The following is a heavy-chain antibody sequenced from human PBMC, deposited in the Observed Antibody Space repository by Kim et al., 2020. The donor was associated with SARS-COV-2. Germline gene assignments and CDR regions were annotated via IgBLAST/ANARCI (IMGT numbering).Heavy chain of an antibody. D-gene: IGHD4-17*01. CDR1: GFALTSY. Sequence: GGSLRLSCAASGFALTSYMAWVRQALGKGLGWISEFSADITYTHYANPVQGRFTISRDKSRDSIYLEMNRLRVEDTAVYYCAKRSVTNWFESWGRGILVTVSS. CDR3: AKRSVTNWFES. V-gene: IGHV3-23*01. J-gene: IGHJ5*01. CDR2: FSADITYT.